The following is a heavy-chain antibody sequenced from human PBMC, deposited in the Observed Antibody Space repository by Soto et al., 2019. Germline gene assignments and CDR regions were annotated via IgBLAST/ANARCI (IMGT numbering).Heavy chain of an antibody. D-gene: IGHD4-17*01. J-gene: IGHJ6*02. Sequence: SETLSLTCTVSGGSISSGGYYWSWIRQHPGKGLEWIGYIYYSGSTYYNPSLKSRVTISVDTSKNQFSLKLSSVTAADTAVYYCATAPTTAYYYGMDVWGQGTTVTVSS. V-gene: IGHV4-31*03. CDR2: IYYSGST. CDR3: ATAPTTAYYYGMDV. CDR1: GGSISSGGYY.